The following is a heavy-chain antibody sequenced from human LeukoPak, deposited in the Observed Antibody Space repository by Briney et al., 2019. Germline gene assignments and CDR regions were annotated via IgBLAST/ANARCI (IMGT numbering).Heavy chain of an antibody. V-gene: IGHV4-61*02. CDR2: IYTSGST. CDR3: ARSGYSSGWPLDYYYMDV. Sequence: RASETLSLTCTVSGGSISSGNYDWSWIRQPAGKGLEWIGRIYTSGSTNYNPSLKSPVTISVDTSKNQLYLKLSSVTAADTAVYYCARSGYSSGWPLDYYYMDVWGKGTTVTISS. J-gene: IGHJ6*03. CDR1: GGSISSGNYD. D-gene: IGHD6-19*01.